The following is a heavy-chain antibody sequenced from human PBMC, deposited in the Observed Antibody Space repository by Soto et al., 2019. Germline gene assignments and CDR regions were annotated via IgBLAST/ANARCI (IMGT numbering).Heavy chain of an antibody. Sequence: QVQLVQSGAEVKKPGSSVKVSCKASGGTFSSYAISWVRQAPGQGLEWMGGLIPIFGTATYAQKLQCRVTITADESTSTAYMELSSLRSEDTAVYYCAREVYSSGVRYGMDVWGQGNTVTVSS. J-gene: IGHJ6*02. V-gene: IGHV1-69*01. CDR1: GGTFSSYA. D-gene: IGHD6-19*01. CDR2: LIPIFGTA. CDR3: AREVYSSGVRYGMDV.